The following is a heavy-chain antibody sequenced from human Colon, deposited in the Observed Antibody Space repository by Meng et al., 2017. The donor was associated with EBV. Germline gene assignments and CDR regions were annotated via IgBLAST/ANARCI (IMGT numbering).Heavy chain of an antibody. D-gene: IGHD6-19*01. CDR1: GGSISSGNHY. CDR3: ARVGQWLPIDY. Sequence: QVQLQESGPGLVKPSQXLSLTCTVSGGSISSGNHYWSWIRQHPGKGLEYIGYIYYSGSTYYNPSLKSRVIISVDKSKNQFSLNLSSVTAADTAVYYCARVGQWLPIDYWGQGTLVTVSS. CDR2: IYYSGST. V-gene: IGHV4-30-4*01. J-gene: IGHJ4*02.